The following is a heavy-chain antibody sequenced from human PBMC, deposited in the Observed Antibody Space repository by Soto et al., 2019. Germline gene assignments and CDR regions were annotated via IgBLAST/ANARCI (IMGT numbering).Heavy chain of an antibody. Sequence: EVQLVESGGGLVQPGGSLRLSCAASGFTFSSYAMHWVRQAPGKGLEYVSAITSNGGNTDYASSVKGRFTISRDNSKNTLCLQMGSLRAEDMAVYYCASRIAFGYGMDVWGQGTTVTVSS. V-gene: IGHV3-64*01. CDR1: GFTFSSYA. D-gene: IGHD3-3*02. J-gene: IGHJ6*02. CDR2: ITSNGGNT. CDR3: ASRIAFGYGMDV.